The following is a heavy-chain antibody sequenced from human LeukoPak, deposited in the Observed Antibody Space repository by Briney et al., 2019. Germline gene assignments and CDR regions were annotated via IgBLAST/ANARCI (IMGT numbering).Heavy chain of an antibody. V-gene: IGHV1-46*01. CDR3: ARDNSVGDIAWWFNP. J-gene: IGHJ5*02. CDR1: GYTFINNW. CDR2: INPTGTGT. D-gene: IGHD3-10*01. Sequence: ASVKVSCKASGYTFINNWMHWVRQAPGQGLEWIGLINPTGTGTLYAQKFQGRVTMTRDMSTSTDYMELSSLRSEDTAVYYCARDNSVGDIAWWFNPWGQGTLVTVSS.